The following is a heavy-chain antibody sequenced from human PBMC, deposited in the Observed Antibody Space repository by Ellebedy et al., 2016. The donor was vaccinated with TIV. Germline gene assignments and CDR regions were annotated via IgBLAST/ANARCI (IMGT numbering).Heavy chain of an antibody. CDR1: GFSFRSYW. J-gene: IGHJ5*02. CDR3: ARRGSYGDYAVQVNSWFDR. V-gene: IGHV3-7*01. D-gene: IGHD5-18*01. Sequence: PGGSLRLSCVASGFSFRSYWMSWVRQAPGKGLEWVANIYQDGSSQYSLYSLKGRFTISRDNAKNSLFLQMNSLRVEDTAVYYCARRGSYGDYAVQVNSWFDRWGRGTLVSVSS. CDR2: IYQDGSSQ.